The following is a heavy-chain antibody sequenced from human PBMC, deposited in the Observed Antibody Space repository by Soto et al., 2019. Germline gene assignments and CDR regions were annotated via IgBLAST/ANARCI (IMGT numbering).Heavy chain of an antibody. CDR3: ARDVLYDDSFLLDY. CDR1: GYTFTSYG. CDR2: ISAYNGNT. D-gene: IGHD3-9*01. J-gene: IGHJ4*02. Sequence: ASVKVSCKASGYTFTSYGISWVRQAPGQGLEWMGWISAYNGNTNYAQKLQGRVTMTTDTSTSTAYMELRSLRSDDTAVYYCARDVLYDDSFLLDYWGQGTLVTVSS. V-gene: IGHV1-18*01.